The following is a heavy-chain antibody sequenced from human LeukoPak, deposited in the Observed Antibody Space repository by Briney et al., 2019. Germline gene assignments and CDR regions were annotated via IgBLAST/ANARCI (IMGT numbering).Heavy chain of an antibody. V-gene: IGHV1-69*13. J-gene: IGHJ4*02. Sequence: SVKVSCEASGGTFSNYAINWVRQAPGQGLEWMGGITPIFGTANYAQRFQGRATITADESTSTAYMELSSLRSEDTAVYYCARWAGYCSITNCYTAFDYWGQGTLVTVSS. CDR3: ARWAGYCSITNCYTAFDY. CDR1: GGTFSNYA. CDR2: ITPIFGTA. D-gene: IGHD2-2*02.